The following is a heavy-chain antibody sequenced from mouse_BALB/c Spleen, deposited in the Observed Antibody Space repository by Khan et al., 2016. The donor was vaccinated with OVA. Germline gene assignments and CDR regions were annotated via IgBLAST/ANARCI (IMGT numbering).Heavy chain of an antibody. D-gene: IGHD2-14*01. Sequence: QIQLVQSGPELRKPGETVKISCKASGYTFTIYGMNWVRQAPGKGLKWMGWINTYPGEPTYADDFKGRFAFSLETSASTAYLQINNLKNEDTATYFCARVGYNGTMDYWGQGTSVTVSS. CDR2: INTYPGEP. V-gene: IGHV9-3-1*01. J-gene: IGHJ4*01. CDR1: GYTFTIYG. CDR3: ARVGYNGTMDY.